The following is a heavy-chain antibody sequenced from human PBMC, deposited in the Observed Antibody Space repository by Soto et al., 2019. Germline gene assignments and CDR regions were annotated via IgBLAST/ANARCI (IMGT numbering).Heavy chain of an antibody. Sequence: QVQLVESGGGVVQPGRSLRLSCAASGFTFSSYGMHWVRQAPGKGLEWVAVIWYDGSNKYYADSVKGRFTISRDNSKNTLYLQMNSLRAEDTAVYYCARDGTTVITRGAFDIWGQGTKVTVSS. J-gene: IGHJ3*02. V-gene: IGHV3-33*01. CDR2: IWYDGSNK. CDR3: ARDGTTVITRGAFDI. CDR1: GFTFSSYG. D-gene: IGHD4-17*01.